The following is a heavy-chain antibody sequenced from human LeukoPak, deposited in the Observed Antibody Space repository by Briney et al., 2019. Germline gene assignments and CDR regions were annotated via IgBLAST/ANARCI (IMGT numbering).Heavy chain of an antibody. CDR1: GYMFTGFY. D-gene: IGHD5-12*01. CDR3: ARDGIGVYTGYSRNVLDS. V-gene: IGHV1-2*02. CDR2: INPNTGGT. Sequence: ASVKASCKASGYMFTGFYIHWVRQAPGQGLEWMGWINPNTGGTNFAQKFQGRVTTTRDTSISTAYMELNRLTSNDTAVYYCARDGIGVYTGYSRNVLDSWGQGTLVTVSS. J-gene: IGHJ4*02.